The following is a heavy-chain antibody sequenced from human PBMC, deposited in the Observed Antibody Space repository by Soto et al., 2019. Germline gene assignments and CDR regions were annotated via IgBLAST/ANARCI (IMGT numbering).Heavy chain of an antibody. CDR3: AGGRDGDY. CDR2: ISAHNGNT. D-gene: IGHD6-6*01. J-gene: IGHJ4*02. Sequence: QVHLVQSGAEVKKPGASVKVSCKGSGYTFTTYGITWVRQAPGQGLEWMGWISAHNGNTNYAQKLQGRVTVTRDTSTSTAYLELRSLRSDDTGVYYWAGGRDGDYWGQGALVTVSS. V-gene: IGHV1-18*01. CDR1: GYTFTTYG.